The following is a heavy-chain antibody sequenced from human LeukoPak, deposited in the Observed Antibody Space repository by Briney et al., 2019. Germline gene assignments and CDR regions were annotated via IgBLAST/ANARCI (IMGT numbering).Heavy chain of an antibody. CDR1: GFTFSSYE. Sequence: PGGSLRLSCAASGFTFSSYEMNWVRQAPGKGLEWVSYISSSGSTIYYADSVKGRFTISRDNAKNSLYLQMNSLRAEDTAVYYCARGRYFDWLNWFDPWGQRTLVTVSS. CDR3: ARGRYFDWLNWFDP. J-gene: IGHJ5*02. D-gene: IGHD3-9*01. CDR2: ISSSGSTI. V-gene: IGHV3-48*03.